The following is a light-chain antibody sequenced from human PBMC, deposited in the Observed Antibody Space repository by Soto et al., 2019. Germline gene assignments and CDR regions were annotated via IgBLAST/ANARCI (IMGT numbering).Light chain of an antibody. CDR2: DVS. CDR1: SSDVGGYNY. CDR3: SSYISSSTVV. Sequence: QSALTQPASVSGSPGQSITISCTGTSSDVGGYNYVSWYQQHPGKAPKLMIYDVSNRPSGVSNRFSGSKSGNTASLTISGLQSEDEAEYYCSSYISSSTVVFGGGTKLTVL. V-gene: IGLV2-14*01. J-gene: IGLJ2*01.